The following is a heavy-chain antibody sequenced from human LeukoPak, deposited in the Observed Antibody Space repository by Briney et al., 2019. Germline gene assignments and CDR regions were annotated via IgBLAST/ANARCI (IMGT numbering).Heavy chain of an antibody. D-gene: IGHD5-24*01. J-gene: IGHJ4*02. Sequence: GGSLRLSCAASGFTFSSYAIDWVRQAPGKGLEWVSSISGSGGSSHYADSVKGRFTISRDNSKNTVYLEMNSLRAEDTAVYYCAKVVDGYNSPFDYWGRGTLVTVSS. CDR1: GFTFSSYA. CDR3: AKVVDGYNSPFDY. V-gene: IGHV3-23*01. CDR2: ISGSGGSS.